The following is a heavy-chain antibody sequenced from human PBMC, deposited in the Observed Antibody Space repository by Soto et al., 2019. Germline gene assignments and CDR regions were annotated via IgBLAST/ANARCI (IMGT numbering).Heavy chain of an antibody. CDR2: ISPTSSSI. J-gene: IGHJ4*02. V-gene: IGHV3-21*01. CDR3: ARDRAVAGYFDY. CDR1: GFTFTSYT. D-gene: IGHD6-19*01. Sequence: GGSLRLSCAASGFTFTSYTMSWVRQAPGKGLEWVSSISPTSSSIYYADSVKGRFTISGDNAKNSLYLQMSSLRAEDTAVYYCARDRAVAGYFDYWGPGTLVTVSS.